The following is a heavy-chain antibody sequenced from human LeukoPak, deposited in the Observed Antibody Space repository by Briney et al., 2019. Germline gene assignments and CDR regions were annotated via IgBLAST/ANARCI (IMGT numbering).Heavy chain of an antibody. CDR1: GGTFSSYA. CDR3: ATPPPTDQQGGAFDI. J-gene: IGHJ3*02. V-gene: IGHV1-69*05. Sequence: SVKVSCKASGGTFSSYAISWVRQAPGQGLEWMGGIIPIFGTANYAQKFQGRVTTTTDESTSTAYMELSSLRSEDTAVYYCATPPPTDQQGGAFDIWGQGTMVTVSS. D-gene: IGHD2-2*01. CDR2: IIPIFGTA.